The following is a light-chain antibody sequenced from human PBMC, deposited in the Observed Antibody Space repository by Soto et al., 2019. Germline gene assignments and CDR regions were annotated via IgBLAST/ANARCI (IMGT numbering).Light chain of an antibody. Sequence: QSVLTQAASVCXSPGQSIPISCTGTSSDLGSCNLVSWYQQHPGKAPKRMIYEGSKRPPGVSNRLPRPKSGHTAPLTLSGLQAEPDADYYCCSYAGRSSYYRFRPGTHVPAL. CDR3: CSYAGRSSYYR. CDR2: EGS. V-gene: IGLV2-23*01. J-gene: IGLJ1*01. CDR1: SSDLGSCNL.